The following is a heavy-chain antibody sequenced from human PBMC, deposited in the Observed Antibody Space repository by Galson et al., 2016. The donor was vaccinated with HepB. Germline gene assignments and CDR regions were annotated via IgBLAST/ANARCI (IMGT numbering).Heavy chain of an antibody. CDR1: GFTFNSYA. V-gene: IGHV3-23*01. CDR3: AKSLIRYDILTGAFDY. CDR2: ISVAGGTK. D-gene: IGHD3-9*01. J-gene: IGHJ4*01. Sequence: SLRLSCAASGFTFNSYAMNWVRQAPGKGLEWVSIISVAGGTKYYADSVKGRFTISRDNSENTLYLQMNSMRVEDTAVYFCAKSLIRYDILTGAFDYWGHGTLVTVSS.